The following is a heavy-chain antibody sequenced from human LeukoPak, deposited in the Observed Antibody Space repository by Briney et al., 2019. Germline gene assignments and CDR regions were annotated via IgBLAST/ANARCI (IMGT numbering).Heavy chain of an antibody. CDR3: AKGSRWYWFDP. J-gene: IGHJ5*02. CDR1: GFTFSSYV. V-gene: IGHV3-23*01. CDR2: ISDSGGST. Sequence: GASLRLSCAASGFTFSSYVMSWVRQAPGKGLEWVSTISDSGGSTYYADSVKGRFTISRDTSKNTLYLQMNSLRADDTAVYYCAKGSRWYWFDPWGQGTLVTVSS. D-gene: IGHD6-13*01.